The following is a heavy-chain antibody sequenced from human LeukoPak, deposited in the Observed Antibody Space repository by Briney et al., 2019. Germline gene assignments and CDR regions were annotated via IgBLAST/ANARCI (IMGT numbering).Heavy chain of an antibody. CDR2: IYYSGST. J-gene: IGHJ4*02. CDR1: GGSISSSSYY. V-gene: IGHV4-39*07. Sequence: SETLSLTCTVSGGSISSSSYYWGWIRQPPGKGLEWIGSIYYSGSTYYNPSLKSRATISVDTSKNQFSLKLSSVTAADTAVYYCARVDWIDSSRFYFNYWGQGTLVTVSS. CDR3: ARVDWIDSSRFYFNY. D-gene: IGHD6-19*01.